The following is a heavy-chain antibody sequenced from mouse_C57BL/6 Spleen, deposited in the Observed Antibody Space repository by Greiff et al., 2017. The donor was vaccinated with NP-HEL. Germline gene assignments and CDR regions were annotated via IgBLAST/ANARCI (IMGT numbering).Heavy chain of an antibody. D-gene: IGHD1-1*01. Sequence: VQLQQSGPELVKPGASVKISCKASGYSFTDYNMNWVKQSNGKSLEWIGVINPNYGTTSYNQKFMGKATLTVDQSSSTAYMQLNSLTSEDSAVYYCARRATVDSYWYFGVWGTGTTVTVSS. J-gene: IGHJ1*03. CDR1: GYSFTDYN. V-gene: IGHV1-39*01. CDR2: INPNYGTT. CDR3: ARRATVDSYWYFGV.